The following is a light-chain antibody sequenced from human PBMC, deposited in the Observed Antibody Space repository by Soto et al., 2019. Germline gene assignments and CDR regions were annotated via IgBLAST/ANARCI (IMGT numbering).Light chain of an antibody. CDR1: QSINNNY. CDR2: DAS. V-gene: IGKV3D-20*01. J-gene: IGKJ3*01. Sequence: EVVLTQSPATLSLSPGERATLSCGASQSINNNYLAWYQQKPGLAPRLLIYDASSTATGITDRFSGSGSRTDCTLTICRLEPEDFAVYYCRQYGSSPLPFEPGNTVD. CDR3: RQYGSSPLP.